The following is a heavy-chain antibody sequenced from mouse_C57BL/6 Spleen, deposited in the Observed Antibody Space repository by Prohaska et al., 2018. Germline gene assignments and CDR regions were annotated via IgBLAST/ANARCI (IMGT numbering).Heavy chain of an antibody. CDR1: GYTFTDYY. CDR3: ARSGWDY. V-gene: IGHV1-26*01. Sequence: SVKISCKASGYTFTDYYMNWVKQSHGKSLEWIGDINPNNGGTSYNQKFKGKATLTVDKSSSTAYMELRSLTSEDSAVYYCARSGWDYWGQGTTLTVSS. CDR2: INPNNGGT. D-gene: IGHD1-1*02. J-gene: IGHJ2*01.